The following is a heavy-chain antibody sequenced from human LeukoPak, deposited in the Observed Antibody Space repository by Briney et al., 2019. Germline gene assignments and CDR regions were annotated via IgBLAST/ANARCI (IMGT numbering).Heavy chain of an antibody. CDR2: ISSSSRYI. CDR3: ASSGARYCSSTSCYTAKVRNYYYYYGMDV. Sequence: GGSLRLSCAASGFTFSSYSMNWVRQAPGKGLEWVSSISSSSRYIYYADSVKGRFTISRDNAKNSLYLQMNSLRAEDTAVYYCASSGARYCSSTSCYTAKVRNYYYYYGMDVWGQGTTVTVSS. J-gene: IGHJ6*02. D-gene: IGHD2-2*02. V-gene: IGHV3-21*01. CDR1: GFTFSSYS.